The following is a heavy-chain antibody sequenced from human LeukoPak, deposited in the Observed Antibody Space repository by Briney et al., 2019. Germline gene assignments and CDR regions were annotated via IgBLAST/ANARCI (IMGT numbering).Heavy chain of an antibody. J-gene: IGHJ4*02. CDR1: GGSISSSSYY. CDR3: AKSSYSIFDY. CDR2: IYHSGST. Sequence: PSETLSLTCTVFGGSISSSSYYWGWIRQPPGKGLEWIGSIYHSGSTYYNPSLKSRVTISVDTSKNQFSLKLSSVTAADTAVYYCAKSSYSIFDYWGQGTLVTVSS. D-gene: IGHD5-18*01. V-gene: IGHV4-39*07.